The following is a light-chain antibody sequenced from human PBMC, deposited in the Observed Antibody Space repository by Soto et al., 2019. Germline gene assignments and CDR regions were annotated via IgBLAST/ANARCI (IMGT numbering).Light chain of an antibody. CDR3: QQYYSPPLT. CDR1: QSVSSD. CDR2: AAS. V-gene: IGKV3D-15*01. J-gene: IGKJ4*01. Sequence: IVMTQSPAPLSVSPGERATLSCRASQSVSSDLAWYQQKPGQSPRLLIYAASTRATGIPPRFSGSGSGTDCILTISSLQAEDVAVYYCQQYYSPPLTLGGGTKVDI.